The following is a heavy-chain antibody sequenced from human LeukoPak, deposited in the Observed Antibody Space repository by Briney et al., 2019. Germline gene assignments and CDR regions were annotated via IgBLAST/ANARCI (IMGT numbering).Heavy chain of an antibody. CDR3: ARSLTKGYCTNGVCRTYYFDY. CDR1: GFTFSSYS. D-gene: IGHD2-8*01. Sequence: GGSLRLSCAASGFTFSSYSINWVRQAPGKGLEWVSYISSSSTIYYADSVKGRFTISRDNAKNSLYLQMNSLRAEDTAVYYCARSLTKGYCTNGVCRTYYFDYWGQGTLVTVSS. V-gene: IGHV3-48*01. J-gene: IGHJ4*02. CDR2: ISSSSTI.